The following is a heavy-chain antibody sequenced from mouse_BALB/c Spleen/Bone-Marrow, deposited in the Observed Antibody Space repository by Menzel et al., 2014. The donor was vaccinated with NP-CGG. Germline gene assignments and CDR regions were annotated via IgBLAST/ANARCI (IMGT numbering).Heavy chain of an antibody. CDR3: VRSDGYRAMDY. CDR1: GYAFSSSW. J-gene: IGHJ4*01. D-gene: IGHD2-3*01. V-gene: IGHV1-82*01. CDR2: IYPGDGDT. Sequence: QVQLKQSGPELVKPGASVKISCKASGYAFSSSWMNWVKLRPGQGLEWIGRIYPGDGDTYYNGRFKGKATLTADKSSSTAYMHLSSLTSVDSAVYCCVRSDGYRAMDYWGQGTSVTVSS.